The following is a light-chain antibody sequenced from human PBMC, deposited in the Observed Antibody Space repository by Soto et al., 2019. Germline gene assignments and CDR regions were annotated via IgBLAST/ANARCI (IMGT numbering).Light chain of an antibody. CDR3: QQYGSSPYT. Sequence: EIVLTQSPGTLSLSPGERATLSCRGSQSVSSRFLAWYQQKPGQAPRLLMYGASSRATGIPDRFSGTGSGTVFTLTISRLEPEDFAVYYCQQYGSSPYTFGLGTKLEIK. CDR2: GAS. CDR1: QSVSSRF. J-gene: IGKJ2*01. V-gene: IGKV3-20*01.